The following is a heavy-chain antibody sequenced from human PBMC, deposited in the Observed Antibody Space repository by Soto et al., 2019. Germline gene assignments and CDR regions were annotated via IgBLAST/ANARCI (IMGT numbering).Heavy chain of an antibody. CDR2: ISYDGINK. V-gene: IGHV3-30*18. J-gene: IGHJ4*02. D-gene: IGHD1-1*01. Sequence: GGSLRLSCAASGFTFSSYGMHWVRQAPGKGLEWVAVISYDGINKYYADSVKGRFTVSRDNSKNTLYLQMNSLRAEDTAVYYCAKSVYNWNDGFFDYWGQGTLVTVSS. CDR1: GFTFSSYG. CDR3: AKSVYNWNDGFFDY.